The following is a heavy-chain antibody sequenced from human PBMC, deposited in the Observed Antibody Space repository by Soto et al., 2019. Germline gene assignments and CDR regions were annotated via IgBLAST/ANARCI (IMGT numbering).Heavy chain of an antibody. CDR2: IFYSGST. CDR3: ARRYSSSLDF. V-gene: IGHV4-59*08. J-gene: IGHJ4*02. D-gene: IGHD6-13*01. CDR1: GGSISSYY. Sequence: SETLSLTCTVSGGSISSYYWSWLRQPPGKGLEWIGYIFYSGSTNYNPSLKSRVTISVDTSKNQFSLKLSSVTAADTAVYYCARRYSSSLDFWGQGTLVTVSS.